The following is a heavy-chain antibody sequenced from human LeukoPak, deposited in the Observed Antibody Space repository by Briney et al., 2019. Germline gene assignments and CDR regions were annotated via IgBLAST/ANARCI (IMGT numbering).Heavy chain of an antibody. CDR3: ARGKGIAVAALVWFDP. CDR1: GYTFTSYG. D-gene: IGHD6-19*01. J-gene: IGHJ5*02. CDR2: ISAYNGNT. V-gene: IGHV1-18*01. Sequence: ASVKVSCKASGYTFTSYGISWVRQAPGQGLEWMGWISAYNGNTNYAQKLQGRVTMTTDTSTSTAYMELRSLRSDDTAVYYCARGKGIAVAALVWFDPWGQGTLVTVSS.